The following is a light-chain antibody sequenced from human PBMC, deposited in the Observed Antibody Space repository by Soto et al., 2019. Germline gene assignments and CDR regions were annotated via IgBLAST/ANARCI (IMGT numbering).Light chain of an antibody. CDR3: CSYAGSNTLV. CDR2: DVS. Sequence: QSALTQPRSVSGSPGQSVTISCTGTSSDVGGYNYVSWYQQHAGKAPKLRIYDVSKRPSGVPDRFSGSKSGNTPSLTISGLQAEDEAEYYCCSYAGSNTLVFGGGTKLTVL. CDR1: SSDVGGYNY. V-gene: IGLV2-11*01. J-gene: IGLJ3*02.